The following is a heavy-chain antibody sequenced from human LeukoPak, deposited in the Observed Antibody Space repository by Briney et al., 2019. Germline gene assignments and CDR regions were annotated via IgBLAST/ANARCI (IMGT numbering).Heavy chain of an antibody. D-gene: IGHD3-10*01. V-gene: IGHV4-30-2*01. CDR1: GGSISSGGYY. J-gene: IGHJ4*02. CDR2: IYHSGST. CDR3: GSNQGVRGE. Sequence: PTETLSLTCTVSGGSISSGGYYWSWIRQPPGKGLEWIGYIYHSGSTYYNPSLKSRVTISVDTSKNQFSLKLSSVTAADTAVYCGGSNQGVRGEWGQGTLVTVSS.